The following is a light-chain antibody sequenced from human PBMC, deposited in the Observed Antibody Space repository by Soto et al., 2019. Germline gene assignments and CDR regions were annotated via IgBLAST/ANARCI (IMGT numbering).Light chain of an antibody. CDR1: QTVLSNSNNKNY. CDR3: QQYHSDPIT. Sequence: DFVMTQSPDSLAVSLGERATINCKSSQTVLSNSNNKNYLAWFQQKPGQPPKLLISWASIRESGVPDRFSGSGSGTDFTLTISSLQAEDVAVYYCQQYHSDPITFGQGTRLEI. CDR2: WAS. J-gene: IGKJ5*01. V-gene: IGKV4-1*01.